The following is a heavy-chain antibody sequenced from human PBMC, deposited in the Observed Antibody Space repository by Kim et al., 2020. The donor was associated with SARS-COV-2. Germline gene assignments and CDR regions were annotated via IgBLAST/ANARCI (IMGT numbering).Heavy chain of an antibody. CDR2: INPNSGGT. V-gene: IGHV1-2*02. CDR1: GYTFTGYY. CDR3: ARDYSNYVSQSPRPDY. D-gene: IGHD4-4*01. Sequence: ASVKVSCKASGYTFTGYYMHWVRQAPGQGLEWMGWINPNSGGTNYAQKFQGRVTMTRDTSISTAYMELSRLRSDDTAVYYCARDYSNYVSQSPRPDYWGQGTLVTVSS. J-gene: IGHJ4*02.